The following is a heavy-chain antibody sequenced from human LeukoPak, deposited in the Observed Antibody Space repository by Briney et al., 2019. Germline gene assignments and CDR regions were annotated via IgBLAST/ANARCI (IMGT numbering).Heavy chain of an antibody. CDR1: GFTFSSYC. V-gene: IGHV3-7*02. Sequence: GSLRLSCAASGFTFSSYCMNWVRQAPGKGLEGVANIKQDGSENYYLDSVKGRFTISRDNAKNSLYLQMNSLRAEDTAVYYCAKKVTRGSATYGMDVWGQGTTVTVAS. CDR2: IKQDGSEN. D-gene: IGHD4-17*01. CDR3: AKKVTRGSATYGMDV. J-gene: IGHJ6*02.